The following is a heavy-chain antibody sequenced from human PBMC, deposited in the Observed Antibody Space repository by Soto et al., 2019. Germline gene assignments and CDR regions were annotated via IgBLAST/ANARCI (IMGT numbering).Heavy chain of an antibody. CDR1: GFSFSDYG. J-gene: IGHJ4*02. CDR3: ARDGGGNEQFDY. V-gene: IGHV3-33*01. D-gene: IGHD5-12*01. CDR2: IWYDGSNK. Sequence: QVQLVESGGGVVQPGRSLRLSCVASGFSFSDYGIHWVRQAPGKGLEWVAIIWYDGSNKYYVDSVKGRFTVSRDNSKNPLYLHMNSLTAEDTAVYYCARDGGGNEQFDYWGQVTLVTVAS.